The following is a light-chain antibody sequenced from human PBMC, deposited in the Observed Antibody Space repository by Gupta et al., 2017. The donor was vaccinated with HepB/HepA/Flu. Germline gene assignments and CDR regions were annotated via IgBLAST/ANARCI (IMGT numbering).Light chain of an antibody. CDR3: QQSYSTPWT. V-gene: IGKV1-39*01. CDR2: AAV. CDR1: QSISRY. Sequence: IQMTQPPSPLSASVGDRVTITCRASQSISRYLNWYQQKAAKAPELLIYAAVSLQSGIPSRFSGRGSGTAYTLTISNLQSEDFATYYCQQSYSTPWTFGPGTKVEIK. J-gene: IGKJ1*01.